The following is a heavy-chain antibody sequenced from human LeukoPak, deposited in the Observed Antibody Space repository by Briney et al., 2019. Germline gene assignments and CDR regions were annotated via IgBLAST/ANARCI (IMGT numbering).Heavy chain of an antibody. CDR3: AREGYYGSGSPPSLYFDY. J-gene: IGHJ4*02. CDR1: GFTFRNYV. V-gene: IGHV3-30-3*01. Sequence: GRSLRLSCAASGFTFRNYVIHWVRQAPGKGLEWVAVTSSDLNVKLYADSVKGRFTISRDNSRSTLYLQMNSLRPEDTAIYYCAREGYYGSGSPPSLYFDYWGQGTLVTVSS. D-gene: IGHD3-10*01. CDR2: TSSDLNVK.